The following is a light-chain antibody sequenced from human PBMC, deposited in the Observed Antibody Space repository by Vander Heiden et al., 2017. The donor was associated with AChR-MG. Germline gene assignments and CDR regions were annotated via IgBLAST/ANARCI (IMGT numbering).Light chain of an antibody. CDR3: QKYNSAPRT. Sequence: DIQITHSPSSLSASVGDRVTITCRASQGISNYLAWYQQKPGKVPKLLIYAASTLQTGVPARFSGSGSGTDFTLTISSLQPEDVATYYCQKYNSAPRTFGQGTKVEIK. CDR2: AAS. J-gene: IGKJ1*01. CDR1: QGISNY. V-gene: IGKV1-27*01.